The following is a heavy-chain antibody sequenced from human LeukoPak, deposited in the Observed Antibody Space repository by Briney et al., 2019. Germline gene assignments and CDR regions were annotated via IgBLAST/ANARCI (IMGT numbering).Heavy chain of an antibody. J-gene: IGHJ6*03. CDR1: GYTFTSYD. D-gene: IGHD6-19*01. V-gene: IGHV1-8*03. CDR3: ARSSGWYFFYSYYYYMDV. Sequence: ASVKVSCKASGYTFTSYDINWVRQATGQGLEWMGWMNPNSGNTGYAQKSQGRVTITRNTSISTAYMELSRLRSDDTAVYYCARSSGWYFFYSYYYYMDVWGKGTTVTVSS. CDR2: MNPNSGNT.